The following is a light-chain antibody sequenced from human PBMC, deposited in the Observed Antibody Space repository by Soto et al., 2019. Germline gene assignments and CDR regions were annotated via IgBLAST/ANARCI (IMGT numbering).Light chain of an antibody. V-gene: IGKV3-20*01. Sequence: EIVLTQSPDTLSLSPGERATLSCRASQSVRNSYLAWYQQKPGQAPRLLIYGASRRATGIPDRFSGSGSGTDFTLTISRLEPEDFVVYYCQQYGSSLVTFGGGTKVEIK. J-gene: IGKJ4*01. CDR2: GAS. CDR3: QQYGSSLVT. CDR1: QSVRNSY.